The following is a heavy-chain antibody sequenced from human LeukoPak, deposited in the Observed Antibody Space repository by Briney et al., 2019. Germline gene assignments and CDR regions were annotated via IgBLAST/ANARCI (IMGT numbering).Heavy chain of an antibody. CDR2: FYYSGTT. CDR3: ATHPSTEVVPYYLDF. CDR1: GGSIINSY. Sequence: SETLSLTCTVSGGSIINSYFTWIRQFPGKRLEWVGYFYYSGTTNYNPSLKSRVNLSLNNSKNPFSLKLNSVTAAETAVYYCATHPSTEVVPYYLDFWGQGTAVTVSS. V-gene: IGHV4-59*01. J-gene: IGHJ4*02. D-gene: IGHD3-22*01.